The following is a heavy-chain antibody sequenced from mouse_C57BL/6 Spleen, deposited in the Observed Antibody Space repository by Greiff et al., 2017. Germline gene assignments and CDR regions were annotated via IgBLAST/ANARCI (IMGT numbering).Heavy chain of an antibody. CDR1: GYTFTSYW. CDR3: ARGTGGPGYFDY. D-gene: IGHD4-1*01. Sequence: QVQLQQPGAELVKPGASVKMSCKASGYTFTSYWITWVKQRPGQGLEWIGDIYPGSGSTNYNEKFKSKATLTVDTSSSTAYMQLSSLTSEDSAVYYCARGTGGPGYFDYWGQGTTLTVAS. J-gene: IGHJ2*01. CDR2: IYPGSGST. V-gene: IGHV1-55*01.